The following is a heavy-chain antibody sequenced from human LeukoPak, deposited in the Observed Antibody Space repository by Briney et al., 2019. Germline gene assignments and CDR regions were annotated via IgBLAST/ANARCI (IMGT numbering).Heavy chain of an antibody. CDR3: ARDGYSYGLSQLDV. V-gene: IGHV3-21*01. D-gene: IGHD5-18*01. CDR2: ISSSSSYI. Sequence: GGSLRLSCAASGFTFSSYSMNWVRQAPGKGLEWVSSISSSSSYIYYADSVKGRFTISRDNAKNSLYLQTNSLRAEDTAVYYCARDGYSYGLSQLDVWGQGTTVTVSS. J-gene: IGHJ6*02. CDR1: GFTFSSYS.